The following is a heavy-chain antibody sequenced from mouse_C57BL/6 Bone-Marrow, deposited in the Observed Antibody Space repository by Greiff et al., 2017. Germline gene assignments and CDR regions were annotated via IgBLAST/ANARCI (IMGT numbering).Heavy chain of an antibody. Sequence: LQESGAELVRPGASVKMSCKASGYTFTSYTMHWVKQTPRQGLEWIGAIYPGHGDISYNQKFKGKATLTVDKSSSPASIQLSSLTAEDSAVYFCASWGTTVVVSYWYFAVWGTGTTVTVSS. CDR3: ASWGTTVVVSYWYFAV. V-gene: IGHV1-12*01. CDR1: GYTFTSYT. D-gene: IGHD1-1*01. J-gene: IGHJ1*03. CDR2: IYPGHGDI.